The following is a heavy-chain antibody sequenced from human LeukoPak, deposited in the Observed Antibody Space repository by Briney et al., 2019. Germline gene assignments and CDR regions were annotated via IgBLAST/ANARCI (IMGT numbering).Heavy chain of an antibody. CDR3: AREGGYDRGALDY. Sequence: GGSLRLSCAASGFTVSSNYMSWVRQAPGKGLEWVSVIYSGGSTYYADSVKGRFTISRDNSKNTLYLQMNSLRAEDTAVYYCAREGGYDRGALDYWGQGTLVTVSS. D-gene: IGHD5-12*01. CDR2: IYSGGST. J-gene: IGHJ4*02. V-gene: IGHV3-53*01. CDR1: GFTVSSNY.